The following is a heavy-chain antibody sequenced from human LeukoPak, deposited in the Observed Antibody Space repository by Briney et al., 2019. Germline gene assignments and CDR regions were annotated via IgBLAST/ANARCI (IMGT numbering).Heavy chain of an antibody. V-gene: IGHV3-7*03. J-gene: IGHJ4*02. D-gene: IGHD3-22*01. CDR2: IKQDGSEK. Sequence: GGSLRLSCAASGFTFSSYWMSWVRQAPGKGLEWVANIKQDGSEKYYVDSVKGRFTISRDNAKNSLYLQMNSLRAEDTALYYCARGRYYDSRGPLDYWGQGTLLTVSS. CDR3: ARGRYYDSRGPLDY. CDR1: GFTFSSYW.